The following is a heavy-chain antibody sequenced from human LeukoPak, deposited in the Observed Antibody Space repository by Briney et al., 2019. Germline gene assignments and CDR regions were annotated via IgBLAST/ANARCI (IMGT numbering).Heavy chain of an antibody. CDR1: GFTYGDYV. CDR3: TREGKDYVWGSYQGDYFDY. J-gene: IGHJ4*02. CDR2: IRSKAYGGTT. Sequence: GRSLSLSCTASGFTYGDYVRSWVRQAPGKGLEWVGFIRSKAYGGTTEYAASVKGRFTISRDDSKSIAYLQMNSLKTEDTAVYYCTREGKDYVWGSYQGDYFDYSGQGNLVTVSS. V-gene: IGHV3-49*04. D-gene: IGHD3-16*02.